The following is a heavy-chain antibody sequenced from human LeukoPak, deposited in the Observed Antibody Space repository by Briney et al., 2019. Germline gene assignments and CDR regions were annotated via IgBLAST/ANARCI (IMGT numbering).Heavy chain of an antibody. Sequence: PGGSLRLSCAASGFIFSSYEMNWVRLAPGKGLEWVSYISSSGSTPYSPDSVKGRFTTSRDNAKNSLYLQMNSLRVEDTGVYYCTRDLGTGRPHDFWGQGTLVTVSS. CDR2: ISSSGSTP. V-gene: IGHV3-48*03. D-gene: IGHD3/OR15-3a*01. CDR3: TRDLGTGRPHDF. J-gene: IGHJ4*02. CDR1: GFIFSSYE.